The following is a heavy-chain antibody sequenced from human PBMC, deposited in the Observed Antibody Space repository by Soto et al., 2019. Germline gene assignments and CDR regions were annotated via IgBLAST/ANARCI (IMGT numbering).Heavy chain of an antibody. J-gene: IGHJ6*03. CDR2: IKQDGSEK. CDR3: AREARITFFDVVIVDYLDV. Sequence: PGGSLRLSCAASGFTFSSYWMSWVRQAPGKGLEWVANIKQDGSEKYYVDSVKGRFTISRDNAKNSLYLQMNSLRAEDTAVYYCAREARITFFDVVIVDYLDVWRKGTTV. D-gene: IGHD3-3*01. CDR1: GFTFSSYW. V-gene: IGHV3-7*01.